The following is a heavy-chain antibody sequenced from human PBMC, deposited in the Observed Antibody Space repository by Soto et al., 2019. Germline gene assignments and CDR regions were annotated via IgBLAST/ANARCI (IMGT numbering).Heavy chain of an antibody. V-gene: IGHV3-33*01. J-gene: IGHJ6*02. CDR3: ASDVIQLERRPSYGNDV. Sequence: QMQLVEYGGGVVQPGKSLRLSGIASGFTFSNYGMHWVRQAPGKGLEWVAVIWYDAGSKFYADSVKGRFTISRDNSKNTLYLQMTSLRADDTVVDYFASDVIQLERRPSYGNDVWGQGTTVIVS. CDR2: IWYDAGSK. CDR1: GFTFSNYG. D-gene: IGHD1-1*01.